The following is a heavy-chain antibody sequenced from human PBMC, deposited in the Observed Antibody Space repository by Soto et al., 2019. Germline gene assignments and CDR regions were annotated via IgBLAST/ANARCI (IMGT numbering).Heavy chain of an antibody. J-gene: IGHJ4*02. D-gene: IGHD3-9*01. CDR1: GYSFTSYW. Sequence: EVQLVQSGAEVKKPGESLKISCKGSGYSFTSYWIGWVRQMPGKGLEWMGIIYPGDSDTRYSPSFQGQVTISADKSISTAYLQWSSLKASDTAMYYCARLVGYDILTGLIGGYYFDYWGQGTLVTVSS. CDR3: ARLVGYDILTGLIGGYYFDY. CDR2: IYPGDSDT. V-gene: IGHV5-51*03.